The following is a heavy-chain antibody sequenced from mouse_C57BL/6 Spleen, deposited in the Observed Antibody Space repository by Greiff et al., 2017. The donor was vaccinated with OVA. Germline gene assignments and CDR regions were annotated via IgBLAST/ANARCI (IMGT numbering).Heavy chain of an antibody. CDR1: GYTFTDYY. CDR2: INPNNGGT. D-gene: IGHD1-3*01. CDR3: AGSSYFDY. J-gene: IGHJ2*01. Sequence: EVQLQQSGPELVKPGASVKISCKASGYTFTDYYMNWVKQSHGKSLEWIGDINPNNGGTSYNQKFKGKATLTVDKSSSTAYMEPRSLTSENSSVYYSAGSSYFDYWGQGTTLTVSS. V-gene: IGHV1-26*01.